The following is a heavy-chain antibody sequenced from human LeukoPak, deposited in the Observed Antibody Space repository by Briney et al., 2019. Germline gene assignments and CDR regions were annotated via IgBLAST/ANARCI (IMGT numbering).Heavy chain of an antibody. Sequence: SETLSLTCTVSGGSISSSSYYWGWIRQPPGKGLEWIGSIYYSGSTYYNPPLKSRVTISVDTSKNQFSLKLSSVTAADTAVYYCARRKDIVVVPAVRGAFDYWGQGTLVTVSS. CDR3: ARRKDIVVVPAVRGAFDY. CDR2: IYYSGST. V-gene: IGHV4-39*01. J-gene: IGHJ4*02. D-gene: IGHD2-2*01. CDR1: GGSISSSSYY.